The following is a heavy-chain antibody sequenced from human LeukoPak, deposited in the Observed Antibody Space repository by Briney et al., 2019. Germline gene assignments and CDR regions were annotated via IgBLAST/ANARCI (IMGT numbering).Heavy chain of an antibody. V-gene: IGHV3-23*01. CDR1: GFTLSTYG. J-gene: IGHJ4*02. Sequence: GGSLRLSCAVSGFTLSTYGMSWVRQAPGKGLEWVSAISGSGGSTHYADSVKGRFTISRDNSKNTLHLQMKSLRAEDTAVYYCDTYYYDSSGSLELDYWGQGTLVTVSS. CDR2: ISGSGGST. D-gene: IGHD3-22*01. CDR3: DTYYYDSSGSLELDY.